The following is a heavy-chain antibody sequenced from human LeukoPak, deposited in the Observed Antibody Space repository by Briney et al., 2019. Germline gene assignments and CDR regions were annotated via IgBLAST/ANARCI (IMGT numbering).Heavy chain of an antibody. D-gene: IGHD2-2*01. J-gene: IGHJ4*02. CDR3: ARGPGRNEYKLLSGSFDY. V-gene: IGHV4-34*01. CDR1: GGSFSGYY. Sequence: SETLSLTCAVYGGSFSGYYWSWIRQPPGKGLEWIGEINHSGSTNYNPSLKSRVTISVDTSKNQFSLKLSSVTAADTAVYYCARGPGRNEYKLLSGSFDYWGQGTLVPVSS. CDR2: INHSGST.